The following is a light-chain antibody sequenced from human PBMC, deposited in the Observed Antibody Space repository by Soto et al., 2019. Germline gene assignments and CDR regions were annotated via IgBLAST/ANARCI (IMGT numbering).Light chain of an antibody. V-gene: IGLV1-40*01. CDR1: SSNIGAGYD. CDR2: GNS. J-gene: IGLJ2*01. CDR3: QSYDSSLNAVV. Sequence: QPVLTQPPSVSGAPGQRVTISCTGSSSNIGAGYDVHWYQQLPGTAPKLLIYGNSNRPSGVPDRFSGSKSGTSASLALTGLQAEDEADYYCQSYDSSLNAVVFGGGTQLTV.